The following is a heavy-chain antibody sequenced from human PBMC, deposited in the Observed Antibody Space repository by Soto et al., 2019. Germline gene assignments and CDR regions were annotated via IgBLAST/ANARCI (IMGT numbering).Heavy chain of an antibody. J-gene: IGHJ4*02. D-gene: IGHD3-16*01. CDR2: ISGSGYST. Sequence: EVQLLEFGGGLLQPGGSLRLSCAGSGFNFNSHTMSWLLQASGKGLEWVATISGSGYSTYYAESVKGRFTISRDNSNSSLHLLMSSPRAEDTALYYCVTVITGASGYFKNWGQGTLVTVSS. V-gene: IGHV3-23*01. CDR1: GFNFNSHT. CDR3: VTVITGASGYFKN.